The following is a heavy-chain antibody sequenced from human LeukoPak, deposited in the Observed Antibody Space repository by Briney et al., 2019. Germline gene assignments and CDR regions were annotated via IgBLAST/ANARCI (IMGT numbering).Heavy chain of an antibody. CDR3: ARGGYNFDSSGYYVKYPCHL. CDR1: NYSISSGYY. D-gene: IGHD3-22*01. CDR2: FYHAVTT. J-gene: IGHJ3*01. Sequence: SETLSLTCAVCNYSISSGYYWGWIRQPPGRGLEWIGSFYHAVTTYYNPSLKSRVSISVDTSKNQFSLKVTSVTAADTAIYYCARGGYNFDSSGYYVKYPCHLWGQGTMVTVSS. V-gene: IGHV4-38-2*01.